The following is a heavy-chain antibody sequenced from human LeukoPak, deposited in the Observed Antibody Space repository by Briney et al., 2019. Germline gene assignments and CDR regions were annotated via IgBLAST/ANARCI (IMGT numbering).Heavy chain of an antibody. D-gene: IGHD2-15*01. CDR2: IFGSGGSE. Sequence: GGSLRLSCAASGFTFGSYARTWVRQAPGKGLEWFGGIFGSGGSEHYADSVKGRFTISRDNSKNTVYLQMDSLRAEDTATYYCAKTTTGYSSGRYPAWPIDYWGQGTLVTVSS. V-gene: IGHV3-23*01. CDR3: AKTTTGYSSGRYPAWPIDY. J-gene: IGHJ4*02. CDR1: GFTFGSYA.